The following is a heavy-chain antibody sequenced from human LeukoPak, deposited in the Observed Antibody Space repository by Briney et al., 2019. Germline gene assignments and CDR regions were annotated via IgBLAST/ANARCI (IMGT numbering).Heavy chain of an antibody. Sequence: GGSLRLSCAASGFTFSSYSMNWVRQAPGKGLEWVSSISSSSSYIYYADSVKGRFTISRDNAKNSLYLQMNSLRAEDTAVYYCAKDRDTTGYEHWGQGTLVTVSS. CDR1: GFTFSSYS. CDR2: ISSSSSYI. D-gene: IGHD3-22*01. J-gene: IGHJ1*01. CDR3: AKDRDTTGYEH. V-gene: IGHV3-21*01.